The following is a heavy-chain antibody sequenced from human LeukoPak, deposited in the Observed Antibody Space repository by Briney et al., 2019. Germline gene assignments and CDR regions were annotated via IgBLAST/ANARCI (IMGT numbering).Heavy chain of an antibody. J-gene: IGHJ4*02. CDR2: ISAYNGNT. CDR1: GYTFTSYG. V-gene: IGHV1-18*01. CDR3: ARAGQGYYYDTSAYYYDY. Sequence: ASVKVSCKASGYTFTSYGISWVPQAPGQGLEWMGWISAYNGNTNYAQKLQGRVTMTTDTSTSTAYMELRSLRSDDTAVYYCARAGQGYYYDTSAYYYDYWGQGTLVTVSS. D-gene: IGHD3-22*01.